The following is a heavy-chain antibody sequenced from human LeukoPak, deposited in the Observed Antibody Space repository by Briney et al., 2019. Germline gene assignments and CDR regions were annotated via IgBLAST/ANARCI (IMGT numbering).Heavy chain of an antibody. V-gene: IGHV3-48*03. D-gene: IGHD2-15*01. Sequence: GGSLSLSCAASGFTLSSFEMNWVRQAPGKGLEWVSYISSSGSTIYYADSVKGRFTISRDNAKNSLFLQMNSVRAEDTAVYYCARGRGGSSLYYFDYWGQGTLVTVSS. J-gene: IGHJ4*02. CDR1: GFTLSSFE. CDR2: ISSSGSTI. CDR3: ARGRGGSSLYYFDY.